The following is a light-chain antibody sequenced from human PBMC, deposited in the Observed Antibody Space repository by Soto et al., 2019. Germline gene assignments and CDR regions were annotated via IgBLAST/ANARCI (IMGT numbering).Light chain of an antibody. CDR3: QQGASWPPLT. J-gene: IGKJ4*01. Sequence: EVVLTQSPATLSLSPGERATLSCRTSQSVSSSLAWYQQKPGQAPRLLIYDASSRAICIPARFSGSGYGTDFTLTISSLEPEDFAVYYWQQGASWPPLTFGGGTKVEIK. CDR1: QSVSSS. V-gene: IGKV3-11*01. CDR2: DAS.